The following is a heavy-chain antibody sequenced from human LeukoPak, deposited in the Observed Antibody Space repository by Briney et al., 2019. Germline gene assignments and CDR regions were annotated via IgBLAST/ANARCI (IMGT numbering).Heavy chain of an antibody. CDR2: ITGTGGR. CDR3: AKDYCRDGNFPSPFLAP. CDR1: GFTLTNHG. D-gene: IGHD2-15*01. Sequence: GGSLRLSCAVSGFTLTNHGVSWVRQAPGKGLEWVSIITGTGGRYYGDSVKGRFILSRDNSKNTVYMQMSSLRAEDTATYYCAKDYCRDGNFPSPFLAPGGQGPLVPVPS. J-gene: IGHJ5*02. V-gene: IGHV3-23*01.